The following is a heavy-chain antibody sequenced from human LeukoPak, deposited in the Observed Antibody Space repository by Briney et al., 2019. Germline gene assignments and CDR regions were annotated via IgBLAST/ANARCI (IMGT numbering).Heavy chain of an antibody. J-gene: IGHJ4*02. Sequence: GGSLRLSCAASGFIFSSYVMNLVRQAPGKGLEWVSAISGRGGSTHYADSVKGRFTISRDNSKNTLYLQINSLRAEDTAVYYCARERGSSSWYYFDYWGQGTLVTVSS. V-gene: IGHV3-23*01. CDR1: GFIFSSYV. CDR2: ISGRGGST. D-gene: IGHD6-13*01. CDR3: ARERGSSSWYYFDY.